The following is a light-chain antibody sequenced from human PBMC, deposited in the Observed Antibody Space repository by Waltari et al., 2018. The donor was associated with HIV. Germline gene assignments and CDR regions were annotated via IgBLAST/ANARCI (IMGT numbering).Light chain of an antibody. Sequence: QPKMTQAPSASKTPGQRITMSCSGTKSNIGNNFIYWYQQIPGAAPSLVMARNARRPAGVPDRFSGTKSGTSAFLAITDLRLDDEATYVCASWDDNLRHWVFGGGTKLTVL. V-gene: IGLV1-47*01. CDR2: RNA. J-gene: IGLJ3*02. CDR3: ASWDDNLRHWV. CDR1: KSNIGNNF.